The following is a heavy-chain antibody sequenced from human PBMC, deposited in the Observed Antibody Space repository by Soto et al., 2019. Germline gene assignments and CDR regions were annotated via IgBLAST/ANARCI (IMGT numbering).Heavy chain of an antibody. D-gene: IGHD3-3*01. V-gene: IGHV4-34*01. J-gene: IGHJ3*02. CDR2: INHSGST. CDR1: GGSFSGYY. Sequence: QVQLQQWGAGLLKPSETLSLTCAVYGGSFSGYYWSWIRQPPGKGLEWIGEINHSGSTNYNPSLKSRVTLSVDTSKYQFSLKLSSVTAADTAVYYCARLALRFHGAFDIWGQGTMVTVSS. CDR3: ARLALRFHGAFDI.